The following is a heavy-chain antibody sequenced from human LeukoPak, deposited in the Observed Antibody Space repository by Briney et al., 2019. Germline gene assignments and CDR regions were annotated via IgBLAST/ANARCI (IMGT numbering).Heavy chain of an antibody. D-gene: IGHD3-22*01. CDR1: GGTFSSFG. CDR2: IIPIFGTA. Sequence: ASVKVSCKASGGTFSSFGISWVRQAPGQGLEWMGGIIPIFGTANYAQKFQGRVTITTDESTSTAYMELSSLRSEDTAVYYCARGDYYDSSGPGLVAFDIWGQGTMVTVSS. J-gene: IGHJ3*02. V-gene: IGHV1-69*05. CDR3: ARGDYYDSSGPGLVAFDI.